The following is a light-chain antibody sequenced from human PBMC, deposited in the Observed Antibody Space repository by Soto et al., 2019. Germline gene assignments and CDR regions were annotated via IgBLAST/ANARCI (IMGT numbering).Light chain of an antibody. J-gene: IGKJ2*01. CDR1: QSLNSL. CDR3: QQYGSSPMYT. V-gene: IGKV1-5*01. Sequence: DIQMTQSPSTLSASVGDRVTITCRASQSLNSLLAWYQQKPGRAPKLLIYDASTLESGVPSRFSGSGSGTEFTLTISSLQTDDFAVYYCQQYGSSPMYTFGQGTKLEIK. CDR2: DAS.